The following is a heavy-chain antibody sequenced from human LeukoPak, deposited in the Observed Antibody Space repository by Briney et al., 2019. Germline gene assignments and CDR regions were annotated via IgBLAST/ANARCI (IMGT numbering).Heavy chain of an antibody. D-gene: IGHD5-18*01. CDR1: GFTFSSYN. J-gene: IGHJ4*02. CDR2: ISGGSTVI. Sequence: GGSLRLPCAASGFTFSSYNMNWVRQAPGKGLEWVSYISGGSTVIDYADSVRGRFTISRDNAKNSLYLQMNSLRGEDTAVYYCARTRGYNYGYSDDWGQGTLVTVSS. V-gene: IGHV3-48*01. CDR3: ARTRGYNYGYSDD.